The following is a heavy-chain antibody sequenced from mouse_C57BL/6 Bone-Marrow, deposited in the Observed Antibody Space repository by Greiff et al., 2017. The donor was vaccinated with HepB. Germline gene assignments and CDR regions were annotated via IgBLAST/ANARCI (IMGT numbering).Heavy chain of an antibody. D-gene: IGHD4-1*01. CDR3: ASQTGTSRGFAY. Sequence: QVQLQQSGPGLVQPSQSLSITCTVSGFSFTSYGVHWVRQSPGKGLVWLGVLWSGGSTDNNEAFISRLSISKDNYKSQVFFIMNSLQADDTAIDYCASQTGTSRGFAYGGQGTGVTVSA. V-gene: IGHV2-2*01. CDR2: LWSGGST. J-gene: IGHJ3*01. CDR1: GFSFTSYG.